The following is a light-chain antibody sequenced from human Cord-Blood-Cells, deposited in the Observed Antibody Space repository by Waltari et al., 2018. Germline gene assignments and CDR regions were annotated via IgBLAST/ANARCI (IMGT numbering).Light chain of an antibody. CDR1: SSDVGGYNY. J-gene: IGLJ2*01. Sequence: QSALTQPPSASGSPGQSVTISCTGTSSDVGGYNYVPWYQQHPGKAPKLMIYEVSKRPSGAPDRFSGSKSGNAASLTVSGLQAEDEADYYCSSYAGSNNLVFGGGTKLTVL. CDR2: EVS. V-gene: IGLV2-8*01. CDR3: SSYAGSNNLV.